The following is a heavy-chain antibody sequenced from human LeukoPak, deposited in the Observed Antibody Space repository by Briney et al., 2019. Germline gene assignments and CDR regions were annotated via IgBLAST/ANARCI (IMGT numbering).Heavy chain of an antibody. D-gene: IGHD4-17*01. J-gene: IGHJ6*02. V-gene: IGHV3-48*01. CDR3: ARGPYGDYVSYYGVDV. CDR2: ISSSWTTI. Sequence: PGGSLRLSCAASGFTFSAYSMHWVRQAPGMGLEWVAYISSSWTTIFYTDSVKDRFTIIRDNARTSLFLQMNSLRVEDTAVYYCARGPYGDYVSYYGVDVWGQGTTVTVS. CDR1: GFTFSAYS.